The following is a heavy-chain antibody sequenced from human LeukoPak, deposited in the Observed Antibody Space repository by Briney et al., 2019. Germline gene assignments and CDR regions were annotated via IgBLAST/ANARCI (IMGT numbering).Heavy chain of an antibody. CDR3: ARGYCSSTSCYGNYYYMDV. J-gene: IGHJ6*03. D-gene: IGHD2-2*01. Sequence: GASVKVSCKASGYTFTSYYMHWVRQAPGQGLEWMGIINPSGGSTSYAQKFQGRVTMTRDMSTSTVYMELSSLRSEDTAVYYCARGYCSSTSCYGNYYYMDVWGKGTTVTVSS. CDR1: GYTFTSYY. V-gene: IGHV1-46*01. CDR2: INPSGGST.